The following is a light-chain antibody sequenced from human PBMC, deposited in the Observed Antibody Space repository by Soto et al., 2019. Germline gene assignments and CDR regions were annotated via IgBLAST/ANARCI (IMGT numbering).Light chain of an antibody. Sequence: DIQMTQSPSSVSAFVGDRVAITCRASHDIARWLAWYQQQPGKAPRLLIYAASSLQSGVPTRFSGSGSGTDFTLTITTLQPEDSAVYYCQQVKGFPLTFGGGTKVE. J-gene: IGKJ4*01. CDR1: HDIARW. CDR3: QQVKGFPLT. V-gene: IGKV1-12*01. CDR2: AAS.